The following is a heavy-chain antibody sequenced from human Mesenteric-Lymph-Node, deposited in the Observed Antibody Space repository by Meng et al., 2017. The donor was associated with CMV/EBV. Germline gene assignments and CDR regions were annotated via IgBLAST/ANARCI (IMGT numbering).Heavy chain of an antibody. D-gene: IGHD3-16*01. J-gene: IGHJ4*02. CDR2: TYYRSESYN. Sequence: QIPLQQSRPGLWKSSPTLSVTGTIPGYSISSNTAAWNWISQSPSRGREWLGRTYYRSESYNDYAVSVKSRISVNLDTSKNQLSLHLNFVTPEDTAVYYCAYFGDLPPLWWGQGTLVTVSS. V-gene: IGHV6-1*01. CDR3: AYFGDLPPLW. CDR1: GYSISSNTAA.